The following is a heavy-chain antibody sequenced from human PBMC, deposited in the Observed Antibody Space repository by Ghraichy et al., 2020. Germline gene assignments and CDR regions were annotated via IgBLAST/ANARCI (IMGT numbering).Heavy chain of an antibody. CDR2: ISYDGSNK. J-gene: IGHJ4*02. V-gene: IGHV3-30-3*01. CDR1: GFTFSSYA. CDR3: ARGGIAVAGTLDY. Sequence: GGSLRLSCAASGFTFSSYAMHWVRQAPGKGLEWVAVISYDGSNKYYADSVKGRFTISRDNSKNTLYLQMNSLRAEDTAVYYCARGGIAVAGTLDYWGQGTLVTVSS. D-gene: IGHD6-19*01.